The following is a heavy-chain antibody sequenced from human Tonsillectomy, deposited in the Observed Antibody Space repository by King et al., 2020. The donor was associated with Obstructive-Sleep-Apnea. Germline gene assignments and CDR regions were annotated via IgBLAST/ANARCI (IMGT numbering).Heavy chain of an antibody. CDR1: GFTFSSYS. V-gene: IGHV3-48*04. CDR3: VRDQGDYYGSGSDFDY. CDR2: ISSSSRTI. Sequence: VQLVESGGGLVQPGGSLRLSCAASGFTFSSYSMNWVRQAPGKGLEWVSYISSSSRTIYYADSVKGRFTISRDNAKNSLYLQMNSLRAEDTAVYYCVRDQGDYYGSGSDFDYWGQGTLVTVSS. J-gene: IGHJ4*02. D-gene: IGHD3-10*01.